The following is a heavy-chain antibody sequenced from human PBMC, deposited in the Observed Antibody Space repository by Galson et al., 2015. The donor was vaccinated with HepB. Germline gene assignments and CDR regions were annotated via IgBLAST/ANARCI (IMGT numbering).Heavy chain of an antibody. V-gene: IGHV1-3*01. CDR3: ARGGWGGYYFDY. D-gene: IGHD1-26*01. Sequence: SVKVSCKASGYTFTSYAMHWVRQAPGQRLEWMGWINAGNGNTKYSQKFQGRVTITRDTSASTAYMELSSLRSEDTAVYYCARGGWGGYYFDYWGQGTLVTVSS. J-gene: IGHJ4*02. CDR1: GYTFTSYA. CDR2: INAGNGNT.